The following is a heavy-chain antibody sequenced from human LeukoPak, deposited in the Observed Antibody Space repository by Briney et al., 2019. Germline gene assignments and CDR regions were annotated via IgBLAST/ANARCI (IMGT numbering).Heavy chain of an antibody. V-gene: IGHV4-38-2*02. CDR2: MYHSGRT. D-gene: IGHD7-27*01. CDR1: GYSISSAYY. J-gene: IGHJ4*02. Sequence: PSETLSLTCSVSGYSISSAYYWGWIRQPPGKGLEWIGTMYHSGRTNYNPSLKSRVTISVDTPKNQFSLQLSSVTAADTAVYFCARGFRGDNFDYWGQGTLVTVSS. CDR3: ARGFRGDNFDY.